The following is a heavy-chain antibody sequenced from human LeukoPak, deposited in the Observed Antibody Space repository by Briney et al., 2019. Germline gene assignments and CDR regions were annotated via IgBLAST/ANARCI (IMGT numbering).Heavy chain of an antibody. D-gene: IGHD2/OR15-2a*01. CDR2: IYYSGIT. Sequence: KPSETLSLTCIVSGGSISTSSYFWGWIRQPPGKGLEWIGSIYYSGITFYNPSLKSRLTISVDTSKNQFSLKLTSVTAADTAVYYCARPLDTTFFNAFDIWGQGTMVTVSS. J-gene: IGHJ3*02. CDR1: GGSISTSSYF. V-gene: IGHV4-39*01. CDR3: ARPLDTTFFNAFDI.